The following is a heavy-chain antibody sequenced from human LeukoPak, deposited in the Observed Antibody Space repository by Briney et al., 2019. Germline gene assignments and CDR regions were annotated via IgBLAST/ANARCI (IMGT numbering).Heavy chain of an antibody. V-gene: IGHV3-21*01. J-gene: IGHJ6*02. CDR2: ISSSSSYI. Sequence: PGGSLRLSCAASGFTFSSYSMNWVRQAPGKGLEWVSSISSSSSYIYYADSVEGRFTISRDNAKNSLYLQMNSLRAEDTAVYYCARDHTRDYYGMDVWGQGTTVTVSS. CDR3: ARDHTRDYYGMDV. CDR1: GFTFSSYS.